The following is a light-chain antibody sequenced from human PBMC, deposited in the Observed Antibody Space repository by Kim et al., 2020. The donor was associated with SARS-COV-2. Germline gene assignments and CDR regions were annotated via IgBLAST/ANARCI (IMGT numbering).Light chain of an antibody. CDR2: GDS. CDR3: QSYDSSLNGVL. V-gene: IGLV1-40*01. Sequence: RVASSGTGSSSNDGAGYDVHWYQQLPGTAPRLLVYGDSNRPSGVPDRFSGSKSGTSASLAITGLQAEDEADYYCQSYDSSLNGVLFGGGTQLTVL. J-gene: IGLJ2*01. CDR1: SSNDGAGYD.